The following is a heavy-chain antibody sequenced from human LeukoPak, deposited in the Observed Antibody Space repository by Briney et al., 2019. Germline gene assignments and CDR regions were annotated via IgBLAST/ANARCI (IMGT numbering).Heavy chain of an antibody. CDR3: AREYSSGWYYGY. CDR1: GFTFSSYA. V-gene: IGHV3-30-3*01. Sequence: GGSLRLSCAASGFTFSSYAMHWVRQAPGKGLEWVAVISYDGSNKYYADSVKGRFTISRDNSKNTLYLQMNSLRAEDTAVYYCAREYSSGWYYGYWGQGTLVTVSS. D-gene: IGHD6-19*01. J-gene: IGHJ4*02. CDR2: ISYDGSNK.